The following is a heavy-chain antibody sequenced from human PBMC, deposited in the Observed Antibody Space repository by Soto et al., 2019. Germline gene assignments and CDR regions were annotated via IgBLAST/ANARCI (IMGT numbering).Heavy chain of an antibody. CDR3: AHMLVWQQNALYYFDY. Sequence: QITLKESGPTLVKPTQTLTLTCTFSGFSLRTSGVGVGWIRQPPGKALEWLALIYWDDDKRYSPSLKSRLTITKDTSKNQVVLTMPNMDPVDTATYYCAHMLVWQQNALYYFDYWGQGTLVTVSS. D-gene: IGHD6-13*01. CDR2: IYWDDDK. V-gene: IGHV2-5*02. CDR1: GFSLRTSGVG. J-gene: IGHJ4*02.